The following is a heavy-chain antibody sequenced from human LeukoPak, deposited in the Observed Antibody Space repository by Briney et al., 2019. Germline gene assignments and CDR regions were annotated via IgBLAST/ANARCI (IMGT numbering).Heavy chain of an antibody. J-gene: IGHJ3*01. Sequence: GGSLRLSCATSGFTLSGHAMAWVRQTPGKGLQWVSGITTSSDTYYADSVKGRFTVSRDNSKSTLYLEMNSLRDEDTAVYRCAKRPSSSTSNSASAFDVWGQGTMVTVSS. CDR3: AKRPSSSTSNSASAFDV. D-gene: IGHD2-2*01. V-gene: IGHV3-23*01. CDR2: ITTSSDT. CDR1: GFTLSGHA.